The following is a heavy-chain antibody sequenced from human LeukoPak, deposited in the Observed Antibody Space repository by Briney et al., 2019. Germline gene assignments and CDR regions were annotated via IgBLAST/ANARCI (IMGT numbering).Heavy chain of an antibody. CDR1: GFTFDDYA. Sequence: PSGGSLRLSCAASGFTFDDYAMHWVRQAPGKGLEWVSGISWNSGSIGYADSVKGRFTISRDNAKNSLYLQMNSLRAEDTALYYCAKDISPATQYYYDSSGYFNWGQGTLVTVSS. J-gene: IGHJ4*02. CDR3: AKDISPATQYYYDSSGYFN. V-gene: IGHV3-9*01. D-gene: IGHD3-22*01. CDR2: ISWNSGSI.